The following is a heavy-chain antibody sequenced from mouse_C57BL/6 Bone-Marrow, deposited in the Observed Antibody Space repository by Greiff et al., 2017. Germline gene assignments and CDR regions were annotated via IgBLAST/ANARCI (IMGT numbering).Heavy chain of an antibody. V-gene: IGHV1-15*01. Sequence: QVQLQQSGAELVRPGASVTLSCKASGYTFTDYEMHWVKQTPVHGLEWIGAIDPETGGTAYNQKFKGKAILTADKSSSTAYMELRSLTSEDSAVYYCTRRDYYGSREYFDDWGQGTTLTVSS. CDR1: GYTFTDYE. CDR2: IDPETGGT. J-gene: IGHJ2*01. D-gene: IGHD1-1*01. CDR3: TRRDYYGSREYFDD.